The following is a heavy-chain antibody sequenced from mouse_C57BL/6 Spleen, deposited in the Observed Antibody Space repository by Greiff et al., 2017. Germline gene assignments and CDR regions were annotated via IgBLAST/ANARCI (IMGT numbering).Heavy chain of an antibody. V-gene: IGHV1-61*01. J-gene: IGHJ4*01. CDR2: IYPSDSET. CDR1: GYTFTSYW. D-gene: IGHD2-5*01. CDR3: ARYYSKGYAMDY. Sequence: VQLQQPGAELVRPGSSVKLSCKASGYTFTSYWMDWVKQRPGQGLEWIGNIYPSDSETHYNQKFKDKATLTVDKSSSTAYMQLSSLTSEYSAVYYCARYYSKGYAMDYWGQGTSVTVSS.